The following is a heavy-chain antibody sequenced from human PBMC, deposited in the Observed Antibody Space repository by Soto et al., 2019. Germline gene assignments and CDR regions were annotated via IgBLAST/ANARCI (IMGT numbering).Heavy chain of an antibody. D-gene: IGHD3-3*01. CDR3: ARGQRFAAWLDP. Sequence: QVQLQESGPGLVKPSETLSLSCTVSGGAISGYYWTWIRQPAGKGLEWIGRIYSSGSTKYNPSLQNRVTVSLDTSKNQFSRRLTSVTAADTAVYYCARGQRFAAWLDPWGQGTLVTVSS. V-gene: IGHV4-4*07. J-gene: IGHJ5*02. CDR1: GGAISGYY. CDR2: IYSSGST.